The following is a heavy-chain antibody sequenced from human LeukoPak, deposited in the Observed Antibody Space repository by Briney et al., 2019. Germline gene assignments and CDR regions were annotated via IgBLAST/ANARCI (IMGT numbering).Heavy chain of an antibody. D-gene: IGHD3-3*01. V-gene: IGHV3-30*02. CDR2: IRYDGSDK. Sequence: QSGGSLRLSCAASGFTFSTSWMSWVRQAPGKGLEWVAYIRYDGSDKYYADSVKGRFTISRDNSKNTLYLQMNSLRAEDTAVYYCAEDSIFFGVVVDKASWGQGALVTVSS. J-gene: IGHJ5*02. CDR1: GFTFSTSW. CDR3: AEDSIFFGVVVDKAS.